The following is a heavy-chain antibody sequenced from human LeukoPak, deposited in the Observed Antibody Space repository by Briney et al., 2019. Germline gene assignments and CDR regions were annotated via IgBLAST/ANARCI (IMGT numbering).Heavy chain of an antibody. CDR1: GGSFSGYY. CDR2: INHSGST. J-gene: IGHJ5*02. CDR3: ARDSSWYGPRWFDP. V-gene: IGHV4-34*01. Sequence: SEILSLTCAVYGGSFSGYYWSWIRQPPGKGLEWIGEINHSGSTNYNPSLKSRVTISVDTSKNQFSLKLSSVTAADTAVYYCARDSSWYGPRWFDPWGQGTLVTVSS. D-gene: IGHD6-13*01.